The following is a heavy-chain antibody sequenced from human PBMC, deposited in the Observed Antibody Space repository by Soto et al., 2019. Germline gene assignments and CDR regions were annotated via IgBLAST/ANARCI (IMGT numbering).Heavy chain of an antibody. V-gene: IGHV1-69*01. J-gene: IGHJ6*01. CDR1: GYIFHNYG. D-gene: IGHD4-17*01. CDR2: IIPIFGRA. CDR3: ATVTFLYGDYYYFCFRLDV. Sequence: QGLLVQAGAEVKKPGSSVNVSCKASGYIFHNYGLSWVRQAPGQGLGWVGGIIPIFGRAKYAQRLQGRVSITADEETATGCMELRSLRSADTAVYFCATVTFLYGDYYYFCFRLDVWGAGTTMTVSS.